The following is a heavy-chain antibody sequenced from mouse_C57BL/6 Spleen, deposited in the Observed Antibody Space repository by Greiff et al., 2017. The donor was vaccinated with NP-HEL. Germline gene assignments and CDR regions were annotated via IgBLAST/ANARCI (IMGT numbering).Heavy chain of an antibody. V-gene: IGHV1-78*01. Sequence: QVQLQQSDAELVKPGASVKISCKVSGYTFTDHTIHWMKQRPEQGLEGIGYIYPRDGSTKYNEKFKGKSTLTADKSSSTAYMQLNSLTSEDAAVYFCAREVDYGSSYVGDYWGQGTTLTVSS. CDR2: IYPRDGST. CDR3: AREVDYGSSYVGDY. CDR1: GYTFTDHT. J-gene: IGHJ2*01. D-gene: IGHD1-1*01.